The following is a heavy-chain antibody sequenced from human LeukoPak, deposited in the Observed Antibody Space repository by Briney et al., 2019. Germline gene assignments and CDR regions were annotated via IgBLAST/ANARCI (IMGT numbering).Heavy chain of an antibody. CDR2: INGGSGNT. J-gene: IGHJ4*02. CDR1: GYTFTDYT. V-gene: IGHV1-3*01. Sequence: ASVTVSCTASGYTFTDYTMHWLRQAPGQRLDWMGWINGGSGNTKYSPEFQGRVTITRDTAASTAYMELSSLRSEDTAVYYCANPRYDSSGYYYVDWGQGTLVTVSS. D-gene: IGHD3-22*01. CDR3: ANPRYDSSGYYYVD.